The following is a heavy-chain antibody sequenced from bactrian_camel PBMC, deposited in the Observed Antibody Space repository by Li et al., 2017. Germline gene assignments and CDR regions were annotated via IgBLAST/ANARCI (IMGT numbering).Heavy chain of an antibody. D-gene: IGHD1*01. V-gene: IGHV3S57*01. CDR1: GFTSSSVY. CDR2: IDTTGSA. CDR3: AAGFWPGVPSLTATFFNT. J-gene: IGHJ4*01. Sequence: HVQLVESGGGSVQAGESLRLSCVASGFTSSSVYMAWFRQAPGKEREGVAAIDTTGSATYTYAVQGRFTISKDNVKNTLYLQMNSLKPEDSARYFCAAGFWPGVPSLTATFFNTWGQGTQVTVS.